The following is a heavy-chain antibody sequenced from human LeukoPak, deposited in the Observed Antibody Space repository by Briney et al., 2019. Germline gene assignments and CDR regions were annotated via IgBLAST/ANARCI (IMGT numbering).Heavy chain of an antibody. Sequence: GGSLRLSCAASGFSFRDFWMTWVRQAPGKGLEWVANINQGGSVKYYVDSVKGRFTISRDDAESSLYVQMNSLRDEDTAVYYCARFGYSGWNLEYWGQGTLVTVSS. CDR1: GFSFRDFW. D-gene: IGHD5-12*01. CDR3: ARFGYSGWNLEY. J-gene: IGHJ4*02. CDR2: INQGGSVK. V-gene: IGHV3-7*01.